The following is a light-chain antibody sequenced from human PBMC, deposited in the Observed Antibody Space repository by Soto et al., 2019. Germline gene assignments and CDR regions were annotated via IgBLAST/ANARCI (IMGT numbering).Light chain of an antibody. V-gene: IGLV2-14*03. CDR2: DVN. J-gene: IGLJ2*01. CDR3: TSWTTSTTMI. Sequence: QSVLTQPASVSGSPGPSITISCTGTSSDIGAYNFVSWYQQHPGKAPKLMLYDVNIRPSGVSNGFSGSKSGNTASLTISGLQAEDEADYYCTSWTTSTTMIFGGGTKVTVL. CDR1: SSDIGAYNF.